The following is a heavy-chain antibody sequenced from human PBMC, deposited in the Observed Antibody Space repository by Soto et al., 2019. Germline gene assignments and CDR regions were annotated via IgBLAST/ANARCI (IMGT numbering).Heavy chain of an antibody. CDR2: INPNSGGT. D-gene: IGHD3-16*01. J-gene: IGHJ5*02. V-gene: IGHV1-2*04. CDR1: GYTFTVYY. Sequence: ASVKVSCKASGYTFTVYYMHWVRQAPGQGLEWMGWINPNSGGTNYAQKFQGWVTMTRDTSISTAYMELSRLRSDDTAVYYCARGGYLRRNKNWFDPWGQGTLVTVSS. CDR3: ARGGYLRRNKNWFDP.